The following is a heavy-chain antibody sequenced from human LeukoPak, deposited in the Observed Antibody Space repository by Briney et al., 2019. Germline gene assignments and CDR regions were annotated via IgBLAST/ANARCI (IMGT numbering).Heavy chain of an antibody. V-gene: IGHV3-30-3*01. CDR1: EFTFSSYT. J-gene: IGHJ4*02. CDR3: AREPSRSAYFDY. Sequence: GGSLRLSCAASEFTFSSYTMHWVRQAPGKGLEWVALTSYDGSNKYYADSVKGRFTISRDNSKNTLYLQMNSLRAEDTAMYYCAREPSRSAYFDYWGQGTLVTVSS. CDR2: TSYDGSNK. D-gene: IGHD3-22*01.